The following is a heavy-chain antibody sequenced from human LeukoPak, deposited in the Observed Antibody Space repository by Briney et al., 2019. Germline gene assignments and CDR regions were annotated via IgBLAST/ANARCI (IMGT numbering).Heavy chain of an antibody. J-gene: IGHJ4*02. D-gene: IGHD3-16*02. Sequence: GGSLRLSCTTSGFNFRAYWMGWVRQAPGKGLEWVSVIYSGGSTYYADSVKGRFTISRDNSKNTLYLQMNSLRAEDTAVYYCARASDYVWGSYPDWGQGTLVTVSS. CDR1: GFNFRAYW. CDR3: ARASDYVWGSYPD. CDR2: IYSGGST. V-gene: IGHV3-66*01.